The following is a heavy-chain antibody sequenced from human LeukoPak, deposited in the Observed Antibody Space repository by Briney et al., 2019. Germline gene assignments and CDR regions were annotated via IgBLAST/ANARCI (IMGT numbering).Heavy chain of an antibody. CDR2: INHSGST. J-gene: IGHJ6*03. CDR1: GGSFSGYD. CDR3: ARASKGYGSGSRSPYYYYMDV. Sequence: SETLSLTCAVYGGSFSGYDWSWIRQPPGKGLEWIGEINHSGSTNYNPSLKSRVTISVDTSKNQFSLTLSSVTAADTAVYYCARASKGYGSGSRSPYYYYMDVWGKGTTVTVSS. D-gene: IGHD3-10*01. V-gene: IGHV4-34*01.